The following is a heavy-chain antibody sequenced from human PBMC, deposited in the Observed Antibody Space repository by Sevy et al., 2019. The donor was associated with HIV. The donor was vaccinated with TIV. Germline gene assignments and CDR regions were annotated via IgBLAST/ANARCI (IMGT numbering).Heavy chain of an antibody. D-gene: IGHD3-22*01. CDR1: GGSISSSSYY. J-gene: IGHJ3*02. V-gene: IGHV4-39*01. Sequence: SETLSLTCTVSGGSISSSSYYWGWIRQPPGKGLEWIGSIYYSGSTYYNPSLKSRVTISVDTSKNQFSLKLSSVTAADTAVYYCARLWGMIVVVTVPNDAFDIWGQGTMVTASS. CDR3: ARLWGMIVVVTVPNDAFDI. CDR2: IYYSGST.